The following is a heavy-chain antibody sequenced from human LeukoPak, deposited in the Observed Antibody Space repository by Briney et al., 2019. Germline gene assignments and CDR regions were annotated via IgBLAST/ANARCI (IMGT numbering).Heavy chain of an antibody. CDR3: ARDFPYCSGGSCESYYFDY. V-gene: IGHV4-39*07. CDR1: GGSISSSSYY. D-gene: IGHD2-15*01. J-gene: IGHJ4*02. Sequence: SETLSLTCTVSGGSISSSSYYWSWIRQPPGKGLEWIGEINHSGSTNYNPSLKSRVTISVDTSKNQFSLKLSSVTAADTAVYYCARDFPYCSGGSCESYYFDYWGQGTLVTVSS. CDR2: INHSGST.